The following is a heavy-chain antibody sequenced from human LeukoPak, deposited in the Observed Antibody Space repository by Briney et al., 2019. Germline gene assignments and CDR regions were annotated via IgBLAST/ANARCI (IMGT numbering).Heavy chain of an antibody. D-gene: IGHD3-22*01. Sequence: GGSLRLSCAASGFTFSGYWMHWVRQAPGKGLVWVSRINSDGSSTSYADSVKGRFTISRDNAKNTLYLQMNSLRAEDTAVYYCARAYYYDSSVLDYWGQGTLVTVSS. CDR1: GFTFSGYW. V-gene: IGHV3-74*01. J-gene: IGHJ4*02. CDR3: ARAYYYDSSVLDY. CDR2: INSDGSST.